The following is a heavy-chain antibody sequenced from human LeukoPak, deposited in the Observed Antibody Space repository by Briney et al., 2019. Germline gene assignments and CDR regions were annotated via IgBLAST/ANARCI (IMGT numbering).Heavy chain of an antibody. V-gene: IGHV3-21*01. CDR2: ISGTGSYT. J-gene: IGHJ6*03. CDR1: GFTFSSYG. D-gene: IGHD6-19*01. Sequence: GGSLRLSCGASGFTFSSYGVYWVRQAPGKGLEWVSSISGTGSYTHYADSVKGRFVISRDNAKSSLYLHMNSLRDEDTGVYYCARCIAVPGYSQYYMDVWSKGTTVTVSS. CDR3: ARCIAVPGYSQYYMDV.